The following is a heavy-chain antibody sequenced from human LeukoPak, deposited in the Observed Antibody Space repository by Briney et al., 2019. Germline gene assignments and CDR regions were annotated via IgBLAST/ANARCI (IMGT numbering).Heavy chain of an antibody. D-gene: IGHD3-10*01. Sequence: GASVKVSCKASGGTFSNYAINWVRQAPGQGLEWMGGIIPIFGTGKYAQKFQGRVTITADESTSTAYMELSSLRFEDTAVYYCEGIDEMIWFGDLDKDAFDIWGQGTMVTVSS. V-gene: IGHV1-69*13. J-gene: IGHJ3*02. CDR3: EGIDEMIWFGDLDKDAFDI. CDR1: GGTFSNYA. CDR2: IIPIFGTG.